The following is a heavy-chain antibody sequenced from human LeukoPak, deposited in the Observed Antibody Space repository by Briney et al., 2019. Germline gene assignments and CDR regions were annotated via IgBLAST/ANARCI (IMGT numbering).Heavy chain of an antibody. D-gene: IGHD6-13*01. CDR3: ARVRSSSWYDY. V-gene: IGHV3-30*03. J-gene: IGHJ4*02. CDR2: ISYDGSNK. CDR1: GFTFSSYG. Sequence: GGSLRLSCVASGFTFSSYGMHCVRQAPGNGLEWVAVISYDGSNKYYADSVKGRFTISRDNSKNTLYLQMNSLRAEDTAVYYCARVRSSSWYDYWGQGTLVTVSS.